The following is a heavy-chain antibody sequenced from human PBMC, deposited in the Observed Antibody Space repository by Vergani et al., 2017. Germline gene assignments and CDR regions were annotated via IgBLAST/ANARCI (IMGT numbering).Heavy chain of an antibody. J-gene: IGHJ4*02. Sequence: EVQLLESGGGLVQPGGSLRLSCAASGFTFSSYAMSWVRQAPGKGLEWVSAISGTGDSTYYAGSVRGRFTISRDNSKNTRYLQMNSLRAEDTAGYYCAKSRVASAGCFDYWGQGTLVTVSS. CDR2: ISGTGDST. CDR3: AKSRVASAGCFDY. D-gene: IGHD6-13*01. CDR1: GFTFSSYA. V-gene: IGHV3-23*01.